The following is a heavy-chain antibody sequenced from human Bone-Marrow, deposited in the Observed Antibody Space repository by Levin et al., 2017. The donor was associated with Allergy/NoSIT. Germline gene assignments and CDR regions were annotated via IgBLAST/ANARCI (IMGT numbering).Heavy chain of an antibody. V-gene: IGHV4-31*11. J-gene: IGHJ6*02. D-gene: IGHD3-10*01. CDR2: FYNSGTT. Sequence: SETLSLTCAVSGSSVSSGGYFWTWIRQHPGKGLEWIGLFYNSGTTHYNPSLESRLTISVDTSKNTFSLSLNSVTAADTAVYFCASGGSYIGMDVWGQGTTVIVSS. CDR1: GSSVSSGGYF. CDR3: ASGGSYIGMDV.